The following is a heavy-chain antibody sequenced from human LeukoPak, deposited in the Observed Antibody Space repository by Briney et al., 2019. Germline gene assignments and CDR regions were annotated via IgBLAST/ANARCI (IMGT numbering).Heavy chain of an antibody. CDR1: GFTFSSYG. CDR3: ARDGLAAEIDY. D-gene: IGHD6-25*01. V-gene: IGHV3-30*03. Sequence: GGSLRLSCAASGFTFSSYGMHWVRQAPGKGLEWVAVISYDGSNKYYADSVKGRFTISRDNSKNTLYLQMNSLRAEDTAVYYCARDGLAAEIDYWGQGTLVTVSS. CDR2: ISYDGSNK. J-gene: IGHJ4*02.